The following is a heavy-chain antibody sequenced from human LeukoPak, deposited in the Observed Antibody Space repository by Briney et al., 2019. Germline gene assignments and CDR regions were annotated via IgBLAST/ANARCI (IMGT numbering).Heavy chain of an antibody. CDR1: GFSFSTYW. CDR2: IKQDGSEK. Sequence: PGGSLRLSCAASGFSFSTYWMSWVRQAPGKGLKWVANIKQDGSEKYYVDSVEGRFTISRDNAKNSLFLQMNSLRAEDTAVYYCARSSSGYYDSSGYVYWGQGTLVTVSS. J-gene: IGHJ4*02. D-gene: IGHD3-22*01. CDR3: ARSSSGYYDSSGYVY. V-gene: IGHV3-7*01.